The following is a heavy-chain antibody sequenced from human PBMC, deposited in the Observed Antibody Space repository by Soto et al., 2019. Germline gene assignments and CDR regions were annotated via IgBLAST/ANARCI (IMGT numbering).Heavy chain of an antibody. CDR1: GFTFSSYE. CDR2: ISSSGSTI. V-gene: IGHV3-48*03. D-gene: IGHD5-18*01. J-gene: IGHJ4*02. CDR3: ARDLRGYSYGFDY. Sequence: EGSLRLSCAASGFTFSSYEMNWVRQAPGKGLEWVSYISSSGSTIYYADSVKGRFTISRDNAKNSLYLQMNSLRAEDTAVYYCARDLRGYSYGFDYWGQGTLDTVSS.